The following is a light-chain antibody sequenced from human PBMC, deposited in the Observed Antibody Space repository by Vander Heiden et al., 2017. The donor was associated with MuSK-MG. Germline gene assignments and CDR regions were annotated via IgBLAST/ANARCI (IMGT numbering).Light chain of an antibody. Sequence: DIQMTQSPSSLSASVGDRVTITCRASQSISSYLNWYQQKPGKAPKLLIYAASSLQSEVPSRFSDSGSGTDFTLTISRLQPEDFATYYCQQSDSTPCTFGQGTLLEIK. CDR2: AAS. CDR3: QQSDSTPCT. J-gene: IGKJ5*01. V-gene: IGKV1-39*01. CDR1: QSISSY.